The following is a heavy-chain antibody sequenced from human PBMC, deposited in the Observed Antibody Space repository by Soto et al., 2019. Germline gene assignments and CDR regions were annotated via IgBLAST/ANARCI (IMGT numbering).Heavy chain of an antibody. D-gene: IGHD5-18*01. CDR3: AKSERERKYSYGLTSY. V-gene: IGHV3-23*01. J-gene: IGHJ4*02. CDR1: GFTFSSYA. Sequence: PGGSLRLSCAASGFTFSSYAMSWVRQAPGKGLEWVSAISGSGGSTYYADSVKGRFTISRDNSKNTLYLQMNSLRAEDTAVYYCAKSERERKYSYGLTSYWGQGTLVTVSS. CDR2: ISGSGGST.